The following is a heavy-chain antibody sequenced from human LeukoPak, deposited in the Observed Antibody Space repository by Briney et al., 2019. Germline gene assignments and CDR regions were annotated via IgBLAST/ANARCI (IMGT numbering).Heavy chain of an antibody. CDR2: IYNGGTT. CDR1: GFTVNY. CDR3: ARGTSEAFRSLDS. J-gene: IGHJ4*02. Sequence: GGSLRLSCAASGFTVNYMTWVRQAPGKGLEWVSVIYNGGTTYYADSVKGRFTISRDNSENTLYLQMNSLRAGDTAVYYCARGTSEAFRSLDSWGQGTLVTVSS. V-gene: IGHV3-66*01. D-gene: IGHD1-14*01.